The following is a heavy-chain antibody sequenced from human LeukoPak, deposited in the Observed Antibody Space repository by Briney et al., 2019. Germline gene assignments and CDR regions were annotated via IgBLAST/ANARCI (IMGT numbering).Heavy chain of an antibody. CDR3: ARGVIMGWFGELLRNYYYYMDV. D-gene: IGHD3-10*01. Sequence: GGSLRLSCAASGFAFSSYWMSWVRQAPGRGLEWVANIKQDGSEKYYVDSVKGRFTISRDNAKNSLYLQMNSLRAEDTAVYYCARGVIMGWFGELLRNYYYYMDVWGKGITVTVSS. CDR2: IKQDGSEK. J-gene: IGHJ6*03. CDR1: GFAFSSYW. V-gene: IGHV3-7*01.